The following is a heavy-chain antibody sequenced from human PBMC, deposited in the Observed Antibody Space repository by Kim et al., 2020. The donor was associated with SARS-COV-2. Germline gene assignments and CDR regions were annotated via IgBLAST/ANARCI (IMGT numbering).Heavy chain of an antibody. CDR3: AGDRPYYDSSGYALMDV. V-gene: IGHV3-64*01. D-gene: IGHD3-22*01. CDR2: ISSNGGST. CDR1: GFTFSSYA. Sequence: GGSLRLSCAASGFTFSSYAMHWVRQAPGKGLEYVSAISSNGGSTYYANCVKGRFTISRDNSKNTLYLQMGSLRAEDMAVYYCAGDRPYYDSSGYALMDVWGQGTTVTVSS. J-gene: IGHJ6*02.